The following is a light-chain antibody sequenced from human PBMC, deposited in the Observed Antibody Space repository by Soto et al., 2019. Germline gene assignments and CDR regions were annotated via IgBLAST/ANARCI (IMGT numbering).Light chain of an antibody. CDR3: QQYNNWPQT. CDR2: DAS. Sequence: ETMMTQSPDTLSVSLGERATLSCRASQSLRSSLAWYQQKPGQAPRLLIYDASTRATGIPARFSGSGSGTDFTLTISGLQSEDFAVYYCQQYNNWPQTFGQATKVDI. J-gene: IGKJ1*01. V-gene: IGKV3-15*01. CDR1: QSLRSS.